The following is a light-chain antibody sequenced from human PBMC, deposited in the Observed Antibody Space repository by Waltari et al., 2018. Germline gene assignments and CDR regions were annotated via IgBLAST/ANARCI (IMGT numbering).Light chain of an antibody. CDR2: EVN. Sequence: QSALTQPPSVSGSPGQSVTISCSGTGSDIGSYNRVPWYQHSPGTAPRLMIYEVNSRPSGVPDRFSGSKSGNTASLTISGLQAEDEADYYCSSYTTSTTQVFGTGTKVTVL. J-gene: IGLJ1*01. CDR3: SSYTTSTTQV. CDR1: GSDIGSYNR. V-gene: IGLV2-18*02.